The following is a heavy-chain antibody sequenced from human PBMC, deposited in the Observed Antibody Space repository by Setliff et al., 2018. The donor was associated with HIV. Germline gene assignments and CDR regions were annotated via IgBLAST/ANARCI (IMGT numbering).Heavy chain of an antibody. CDR1: GGSLDGYY. CDR3: ARGDYDSGGYYFDK. CDR2: INHSGST. D-gene: IGHD3-22*01. V-gene: IGHV4-34*01. J-gene: IGHJ4*02. Sequence: PSETLSLTCTVYGGSLDGYYWSWIRQPPGKGLEWIGEINHSGSTNYNPSLKSRVTLSADTSKNQVSLRLRSVTAADTAVYFCARGDYDSGGYYFDKWGQGALVTVSS.